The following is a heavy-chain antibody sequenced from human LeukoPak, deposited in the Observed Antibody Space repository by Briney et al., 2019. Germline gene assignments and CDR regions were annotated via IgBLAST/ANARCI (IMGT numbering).Heavy chain of an antibody. CDR3: ARLRDELLWFGELFTHEQDYYFDY. J-gene: IGHJ4*02. Sequence: KASETLSLTCAVYGGSFSGYYWTWIRQPPGKGLEWIGEINHGESTNYNPSLKSRVIISVDKSKNQFSLKLSSVTAADTAVYYCARLRDELLWFGELFTHEQDYYFDYWGQGTLVTVSS. V-gene: IGHV4-34*01. CDR1: GGSFSGYY. CDR2: INHGEST. D-gene: IGHD3-10*01.